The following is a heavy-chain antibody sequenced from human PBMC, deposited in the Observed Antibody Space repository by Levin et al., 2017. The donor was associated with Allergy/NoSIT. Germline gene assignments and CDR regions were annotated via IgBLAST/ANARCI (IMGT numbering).Heavy chain of an antibody. V-gene: IGHV1-2*02. D-gene: IGHD2-2*01. CDR2: MNANNGAT. CDR3: AGDRGSPSGGDNNWFDP. Sequence: ASVKVSCKGSGYTFAAYYMHWVRRAPGQGLEWMGWMNANNGATVYAQKFQGRITMSRDTSISTAYMELSNLRSDDTAVYYCAGDRGSPSGGDNNWFDPWGQGTLVTVSS. J-gene: IGHJ5*02. CDR1: GYTFAAYY.